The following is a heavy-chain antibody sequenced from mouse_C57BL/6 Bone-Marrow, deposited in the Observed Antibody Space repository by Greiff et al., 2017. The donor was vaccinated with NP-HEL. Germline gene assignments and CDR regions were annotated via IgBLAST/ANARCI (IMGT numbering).Heavy chain of an antibody. J-gene: IGHJ2*01. Sequence: EVQRVESVAELVRPGASVKLSCTASGFNIKNTYMHWVKQRPEQGLEWIGRIDPANGNTKYAPKFQGKATITADTSSNTAYLQLSSLTSEDTAIYYCARDPLLLRYFDYWGQGTTLTVSS. V-gene: IGHV14-3*01. CDR1: GFNIKNTY. D-gene: IGHD1-1*01. CDR3: ARDPLLLRYFDY. CDR2: IDPANGNT.